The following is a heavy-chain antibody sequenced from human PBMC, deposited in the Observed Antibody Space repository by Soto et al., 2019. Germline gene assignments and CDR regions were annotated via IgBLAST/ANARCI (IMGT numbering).Heavy chain of an antibody. CDR3: AKDHSSSWYGWFDP. D-gene: IGHD6-13*01. CDR1: GFTFDDYA. J-gene: IGHJ5*02. V-gene: IGHV3-9*01. Sequence: GGSLRLSCAASGFTFDDYAMHWVRQAPGKGLEWVSGISWNSGSIGYADSVKGRFTISRDNAKNSLYLQMNSLRAEDTALYYCAKDHSSSWYGWFDPWGQGTLVTVSS. CDR2: ISWNSGSI.